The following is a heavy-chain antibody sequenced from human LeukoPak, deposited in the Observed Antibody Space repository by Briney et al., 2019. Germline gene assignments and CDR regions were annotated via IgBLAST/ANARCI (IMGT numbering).Heavy chain of an antibody. CDR3: ARDLFVVTRRDAFDI. Sequence: SETLSLTCTVSGGSITSDTYYWNWIRQPAGKGLEWIGHIPNTGSTNYNPSLKSRVTISIDTSKNQFSLKLSSVTAADTAVYYCARDLFVVTRRDAFDIWGQGTMVTVSS. CDR1: GGSITSDTYY. J-gene: IGHJ3*02. V-gene: IGHV4-61*09. CDR2: IPNTGST. D-gene: IGHD4-23*01.